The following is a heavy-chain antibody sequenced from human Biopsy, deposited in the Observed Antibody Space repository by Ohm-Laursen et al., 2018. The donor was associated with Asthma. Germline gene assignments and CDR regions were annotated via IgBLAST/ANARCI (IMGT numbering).Heavy chain of an antibody. V-gene: IGHV3-7*05. J-gene: IGHJ5*02. CDR1: GFTFSSFA. Sequence: SLRLSCSASGFTFSSFAMSWVRQAPGKGLEWVANIKQDGSEKYYVDSVKGRFTISRDNAKNSLYQQMNSLRAEDTAVYYCARDTRPNWFDPWGQGTLVTVSS. CDR2: IKQDGSEK. D-gene: IGHD3-3*01. CDR3: ARDTRPNWFDP.